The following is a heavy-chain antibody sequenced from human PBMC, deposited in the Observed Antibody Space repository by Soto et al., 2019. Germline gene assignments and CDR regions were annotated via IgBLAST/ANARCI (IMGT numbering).Heavy chain of an antibody. J-gene: IGHJ4*02. D-gene: IGHD1-7*01. CDR2: IIPIFGTA. CDR1: GGTFSSYA. CDR3: ARAPNYGNYYFDY. Sequence: SVKVSCKASGGTFSSYAISWVRQAPGQVLEWMGGIIPIFGTANYAQKFQGRVTITADKSTSTAYMELSSLRSEDTAVYYCARAPNYGNYYFDYWGQGTLVTVSS. V-gene: IGHV1-69*06.